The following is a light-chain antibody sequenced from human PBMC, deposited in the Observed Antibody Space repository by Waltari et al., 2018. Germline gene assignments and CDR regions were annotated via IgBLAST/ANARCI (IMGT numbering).Light chain of an antibody. V-gene: IGLV2-14*03. CDR3: SSYTSSITSI. Sequence: QSALTQPASVSGSPGQSITISCTGNSSDIGSYNFVSWYQQHPGQAPKLIIYDVNSRPSGVSNRFSGSKSGNTASLTISGLQAEDEADYYCSSYTSSITSIFGGGTKLTVL. J-gene: IGLJ2*01. CDR2: DVN. CDR1: SSDIGSYNF.